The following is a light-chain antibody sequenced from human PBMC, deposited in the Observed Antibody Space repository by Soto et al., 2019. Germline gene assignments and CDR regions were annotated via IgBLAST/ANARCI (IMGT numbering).Light chain of an antibody. CDR3: QQYYRFPFT. V-gene: IGKV1D-8*01. CDR2: ASS. CDR1: QDISSY. Sequence: VIWMTQSPSLLSASTGDRVTISCRMSQDISSYSAWYQQKPGKAPELLIYASSTLQSGVPSRFTGSGSGTEFTLTISSLQSEDFATYYCQQYYRFPFTFGQGTKLEI. J-gene: IGKJ2*01.